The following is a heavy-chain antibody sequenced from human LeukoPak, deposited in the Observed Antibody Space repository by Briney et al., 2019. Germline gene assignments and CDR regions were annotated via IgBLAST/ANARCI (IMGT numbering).Heavy chain of an antibody. CDR1: GGSISSYY. J-gene: IGHJ5*02. Sequence: SETLSLTCTVSGGSISSYYWSWIRQPPGKGLEWIGYIYYSGSTNYNPSLKSRVTISVDTSKNQFSLKLSSVTAADTAVYYCARVSDSSGRYQAWFDPWGQGTLVTVSS. CDR2: IYYSGST. D-gene: IGHD6-19*01. V-gene: IGHV4-59*01. CDR3: ARVSDSSGRYQAWFDP.